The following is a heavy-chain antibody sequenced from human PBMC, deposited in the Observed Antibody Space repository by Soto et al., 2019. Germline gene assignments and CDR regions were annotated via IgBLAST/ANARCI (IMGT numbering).Heavy chain of an antibody. Sequence: PSQTLSLTSTVAGGSSGSHYWRWIRQPPGKGLEWIGYIYYSGSTNYNPSLKSRVTISVDTSKNQFSLKLSSVTAADTAVYYCAMGYSGSYYHYWGQGTLVTVSS. CDR1: GGSSGSHY. D-gene: IGHD1-26*01. V-gene: IGHV4-59*11. CDR3: AMGYSGSYYHY. CDR2: IYYSGST. J-gene: IGHJ4*02.